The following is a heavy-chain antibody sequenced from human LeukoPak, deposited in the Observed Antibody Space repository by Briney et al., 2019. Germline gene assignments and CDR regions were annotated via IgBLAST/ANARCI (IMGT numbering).Heavy chain of an antibody. CDR1: GFTFSNYW. Sequence: GGSLRLSCAASGFTFSNYWMHWVRQAPGKGLVWVSRINIDGSTTTYAYSVRGRFTFSRDNAKNTLYLQVNTLRPGDTAVYYCATEIHSHYGGNSDWAPFDIGGQGTMVTVSS. CDR3: ATEIHSHYGGNSDWAPFDI. J-gene: IGHJ3*02. V-gene: IGHV3-74*01. D-gene: IGHD4-23*01. CDR2: INIDGSTT.